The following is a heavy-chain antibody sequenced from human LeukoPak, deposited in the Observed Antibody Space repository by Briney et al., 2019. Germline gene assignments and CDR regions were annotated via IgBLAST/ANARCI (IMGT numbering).Heavy chain of an antibody. CDR2: ISSSGSTI. J-gene: IGHJ4*02. CDR1: GFTFSSSE. CDR3: ARATSEDTALDY. V-gene: IGHV3-48*03. D-gene: IGHD5-18*01. Sequence: GGSLRLSCAASGFTFSSSEINWVRQAPGKGLEWISYISSSGSTIYYADSVKGRFSISRDNAKNSVYLHLNSLKVEDTAIYYCARATSEDTALDYWGQGTLVTVSS.